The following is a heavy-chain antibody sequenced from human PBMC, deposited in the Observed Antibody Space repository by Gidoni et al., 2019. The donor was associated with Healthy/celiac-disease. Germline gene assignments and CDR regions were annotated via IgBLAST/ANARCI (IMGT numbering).Heavy chain of an antibody. CDR1: GFTFGSYG. Sequence: QVQLVESGRGVVQPGRSLIRYCPASGFTFGSYGMHWVRQAPGKGLEWVAVIWYDGSNKYYEDSVKGRFTISRDNSKNTRYLQMNSLRAEDTAVYYCARDSGSGSYYTGDLTNYWGQGTLVTVSS. V-gene: IGHV3-33*01. CDR3: ARDSGSGSYYTGDLTNY. D-gene: IGHD3-10*01. J-gene: IGHJ4*02. CDR2: IWYDGSNK.